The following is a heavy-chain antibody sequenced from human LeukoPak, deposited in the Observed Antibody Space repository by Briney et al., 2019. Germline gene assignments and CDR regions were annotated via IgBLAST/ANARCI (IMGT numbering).Heavy chain of an antibody. J-gene: IGHJ5*02. D-gene: IGHD1-1*01. V-gene: IGHV4-38-2*02. CDR2: IYHSGST. CDR1: GGSINSYY. Sequence: SETLSLSCTVSGGSINSYYWSWIRQPPGKGLEWIGSIYHSGSTYYNPSLKSRVTISVDTSKNQFSLKLSSVTAADTAVYYCARDVHNVINYPTGWFDPWGQGTLVTVSS. CDR3: ARDVHNVINYPTGWFDP.